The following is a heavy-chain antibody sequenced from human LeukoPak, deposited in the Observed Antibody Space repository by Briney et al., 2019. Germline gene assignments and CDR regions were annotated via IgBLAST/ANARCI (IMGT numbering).Heavy chain of an antibody. V-gene: IGHV3-21*01. CDR1: TFTLSSYT. J-gene: IGHJ3*02. CDR3: ARVRFAGPQAFDI. CDR2: ISSSSTYI. D-gene: IGHD4/OR15-4a*01. Sequence: PGGSLRLSCAASTFTLSSYTMDWVRQAPGKGLEWVSSISSSSTYINYADSVKGRFTISRDNAKNSMALQMNSLRAEDTAVYYCARVRFAGPQAFDIWGQGTMVTVAS.